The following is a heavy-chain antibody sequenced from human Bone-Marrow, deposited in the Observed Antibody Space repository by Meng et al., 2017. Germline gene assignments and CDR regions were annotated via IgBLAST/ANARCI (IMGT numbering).Heavy chain of an antibody. CDR2: IYWNDDK. Sequence: QITLKGSGPPLVKPPQPLTLTWPFSGFTLSTSGVGVGWIRQRPGKALEWLALIYWNDDKRYSPSLKSRLTITKDTSKNQVVLTMTNMDPVDTATYYCAHPSLTAGMHWYFDLWGRGTLVTVSS. D-gene: IGHD1-26*01. V-gene: IGHV2-5*01. CDR1: GFTLSTSGVG. CDR3: AHPSLTAGMHWYFDL. J-gene: IGHJ2*01.